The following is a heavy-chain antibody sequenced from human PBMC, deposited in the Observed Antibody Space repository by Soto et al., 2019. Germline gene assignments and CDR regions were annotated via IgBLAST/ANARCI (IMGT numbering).Heavy chain of an antibody. CDR3: AKARTVTRDYFDY. D-gene: IGHD4-17*01. CDR1: GFTFSSYG. J-gene: IGHJ4*02. CDR2: ISGSGGST. V-gene: IGHV3-23*01. Sequence: EVQLLESGGGLVQPGGSLRLSCAAPGFTFSSYGMSWVRQAPGKGLEWVSGISGSGGSTYYADSVKGRFTISRDNSKNTLYLQMDSLRAEDTAVYYCAKARTVTRDYFDYWGQGTLVTVSS.